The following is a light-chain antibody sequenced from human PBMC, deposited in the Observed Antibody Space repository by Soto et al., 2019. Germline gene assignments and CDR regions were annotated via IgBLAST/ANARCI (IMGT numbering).Light chain of an antibody. V-gene: IGLV2-14*01. CDR1: SSDVGGHDS. CDR3: TSYTSASTYV. CDR2: NVS. J-gene: IGLJ1*01. Sequence: QSALTQPASVSGSPGQSIAISCTGTSSDVGGHDSVSWYQQHPGKAPKLMIYNVSNRPSGVSNRFSGSKSGNTASPTISGLLAEDEADYFCTSYTSASTYVFGAGTKLTVL.